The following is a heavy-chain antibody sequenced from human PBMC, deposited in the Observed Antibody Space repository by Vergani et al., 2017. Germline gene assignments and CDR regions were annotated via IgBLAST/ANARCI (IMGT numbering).Heavy chain of an antibody. J-gene: IGHJ6*03. V-gene: IGHV4-61*02. CDR1: GESIRSGSHY. CDR2: IHTGGST. Sequence: QVKLQESGPGLLKPSQTLSLTCTVSGESIRSGSHYWSWIRQPAGKGPEWIGHIHTGGSTDLNPSFKSRVSISVDTSKSQFSLKLSSVTAADTAVYYCARDASPGRPYYYMDVWGKGTTVTVSS. D-gene: IGHD2-2*01. CDR3: ARDASPGRPYYYMDV.